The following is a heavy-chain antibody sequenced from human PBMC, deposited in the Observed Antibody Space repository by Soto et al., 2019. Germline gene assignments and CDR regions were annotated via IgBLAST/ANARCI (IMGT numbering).Heavy chain of an antibody. V-gene: IGHV3-7*05. CDR1: GFTFSSYW. J-gene: IGHJ3*02. D-gene: IGHD2-2*01. Sequence: EVQLVESGGGLVQPGGSLRLSCAASGFTFSSYWMSWVRQTPGKGLEWVANIKQDGSARYYVDSVKGRFTISRDNAKNSLYLQMNSLRAEDTAVYFCARDSGYCRSPVCKGDAFDIWGQGTMVTVSS. CDR3: ARDSGYCRSPVCKGDAFDI. CDR2: IKQDGSAR.